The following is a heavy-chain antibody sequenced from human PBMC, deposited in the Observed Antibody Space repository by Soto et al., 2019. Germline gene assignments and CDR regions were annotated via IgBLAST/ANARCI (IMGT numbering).Heavy chain of an antibody. CDR1: GGSISSYY. D-gene: IGHD3-3*01. CDR3: ALRGYYRDYFDY. V-gene: IGHV4-59*01. J-gene: IGHJ4*02. CDR2: IYYSGST. Sequence: SETLSLTCTVSGGSISSYYWSWIRQPPGKGLEWIGSIYYSGSTNYNPSLKSRVTISVDTSKNQFSLKLSSVTAADTAVYYCALRGYYRDYFDYWGQGTLVTVSS.